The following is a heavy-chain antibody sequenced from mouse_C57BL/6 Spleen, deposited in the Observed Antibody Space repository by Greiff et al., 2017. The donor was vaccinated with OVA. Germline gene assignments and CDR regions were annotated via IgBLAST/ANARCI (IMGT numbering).Heavy chain of an antibody. CDR1: GYTFTDYY. CDR2: INPYNGGT. Sequence: VQLQQSGPVLVKPGASVKMSCKASGYTFTDYYMNWVKQSHGKSLEWIGVINPYNGGTSYNQKFKGKATLTVDKSSSTAYMELNSLTSEDSAVYYCGRDGKDYAMDYWGQGTSVTVSS. J-gene: IGHJ4*01. CDR3: GRDGKDYAMDY. D-gene: IGHD2-1*01. V-gene: IGHV1-19*01.